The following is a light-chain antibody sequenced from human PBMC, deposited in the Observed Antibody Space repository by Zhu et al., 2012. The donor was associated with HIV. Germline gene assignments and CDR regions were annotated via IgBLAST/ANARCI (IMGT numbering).Light chain of an antibody. J-gene: IGKJ3*01. V-gene: IGKV1-39*01. CDR3: QQSYKTPPGT. Sequence: DIQMTQFPSSLSAALGDRVSITCRASQSINNYLNWYQQKPGKAPKLLIYAASSLQSGVPSRFSGSGSGTDFTLTISSLQPEDFATYYCQQSYKTPPGTFGPGTKVDV. CDR1: QSINNY. CDR2: AAS.